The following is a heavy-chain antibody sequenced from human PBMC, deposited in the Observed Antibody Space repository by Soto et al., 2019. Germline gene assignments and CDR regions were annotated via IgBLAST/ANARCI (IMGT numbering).Heavy chain of an antibody. CDR3: ARQPATTYGSAGPPDV. CDR2: IYSSENT. CDR1: GGSVSSSSYS. V-gene: IGHV4-39*01. D-gene: IGHD3-10*01. J-gene: IGHJ6*02. Sequence: SETLSLTCTVSGGSVSSSSYSWGWIRQSPGKGLEWIGTIYSSENTYYNPSLLSRVTISVDTSKNELSLRLSSVTAADTAVYYCARQPATTYGSAGPPDVWAKGPRSPSP.